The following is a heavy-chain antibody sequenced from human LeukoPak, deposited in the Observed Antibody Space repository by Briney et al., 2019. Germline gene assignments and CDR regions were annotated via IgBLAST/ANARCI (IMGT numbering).Heavy chain of an antibody. J-gene: IGHJ4*02. CDR1: GFTFSSYE. CDR2: ISSSSSYI. V-gene: IGHV3-21*01. CDR3: ARDRVNYDYVWGSYRPPYYFDY. Sequence: PGGSLRLSCAASGFTFSSYEMNWVRQAPGKGLEWVSSISSSSSYIYYADSVKGRLTISRDNAKNSLYLQMNSLRAEDTAVYYCARDRVNYDYVWGSYRPPYYFDYWGQGTLVTVSS. D-gene: IGHD3-16*02.